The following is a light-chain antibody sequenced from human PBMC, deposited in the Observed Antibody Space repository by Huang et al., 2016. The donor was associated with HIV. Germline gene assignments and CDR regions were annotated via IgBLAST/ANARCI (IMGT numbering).Light chain of an antibody. CDR2: DAS. Sequence: DIQMTQSPSSLSASVGDRVTITCQASQDISNYLNWYQQKPGKAPKLLIYDASSLETGVPSRFSGRSSGTDFTFTISSLQPEDIATYYWQQYDNLPLTFGGGTKVEIK. V-gene: IGKV1-33*01. J-gene: IGKJ4*01. CDR1: QDISNY. CDR3: QQYDNLPLT.